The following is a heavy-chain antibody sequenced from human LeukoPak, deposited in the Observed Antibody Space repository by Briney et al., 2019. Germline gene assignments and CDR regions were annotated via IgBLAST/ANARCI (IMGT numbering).Heavy chain of an antibody. Sequence: GASVKVSCKASGYTFTRYYMHWVRQAPGHGLEWMGIINPSGGSTSYTQKFQGRVTMTRDTSTSTVYMELSRLRSEDTAVYYCARDINFGQQWLVQDRSFDYWGQGTLVTVSS. CDR1: GYTFTRYY. V-gene: IGHV1-46*01. CDR2: INPSGGST. CDR3: ARDINFGQQWLVQDRSFDY. D-gene: IGHD6-19*01. J-gene: IGHJ4*02.